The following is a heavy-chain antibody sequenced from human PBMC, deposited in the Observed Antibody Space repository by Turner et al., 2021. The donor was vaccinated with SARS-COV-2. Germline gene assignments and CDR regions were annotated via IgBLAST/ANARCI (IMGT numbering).Heavy chain of an antibody. CDR1: GFTFSSYW. V-gene: IGHV3-7*03. D-gene: IGHD2-15*01. CDR2: IKQDGSGK. CDR3: AREESGSFGAYGMDV. Sequence: EVQLVESGGGLVEPAGSLRPSCAASGFTFSSYWMNWVRQARGKGREWVAIIKQDGSGKYYVDSVKGRFTISRDNAKNSLYLQMNSLRAEDTAVYYCAREESGSFGAYGMDVWGQGTTVTVSS. J-gene: IGHJ6*02.